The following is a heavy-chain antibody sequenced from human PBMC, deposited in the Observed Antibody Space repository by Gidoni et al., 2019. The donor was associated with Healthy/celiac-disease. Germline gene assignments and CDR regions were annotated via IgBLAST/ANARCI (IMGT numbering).Heavy chain of an antibody. CDR2: IYYSGST. CDR1: GGSISSSSYY. D-gene: IGHD4-17*01. Sequence: KPSETLSLTCTVSGGSISSSSYYWGWIRQPPGKGLEWIGSIYYSGSTYYNPSLKSRVTISVDTSKNQFSLKLSSVTAADTAVYYCADLPPRTTVTTWGQGTLVTVSS. CDR3: ADLPPRTTVTT. J-gene: IGHJ5*02. V-gene: IGHV4-39*07.